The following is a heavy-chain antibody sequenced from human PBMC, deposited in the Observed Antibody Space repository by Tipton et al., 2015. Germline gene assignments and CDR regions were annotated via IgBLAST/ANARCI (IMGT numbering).Heavy chain of an antibody. CDR1: GYSISSGYY. V-gene: IGHV4-38-2*01. D-gene: IGHD4-17*01. Sequence: TLSLTCDVSGYSISSGYYWGWIRQPPGKGLEWIGSIFHRGDTNYNPSLKSRVTISVDESKTQFSLKLTSVTAADTAEYYCARGRSADYGDYVNWFDPWGQGTLVTVSS. CDR2: IFHRGDT. J-gene: IGHJ5*02. CDR3: ARGRSADYGDYVNWFDP.